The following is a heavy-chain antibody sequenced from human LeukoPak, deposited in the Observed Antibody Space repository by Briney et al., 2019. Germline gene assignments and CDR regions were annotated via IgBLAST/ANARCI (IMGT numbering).Heavy chain of an antibody. V-gene: IGHV5-51*01. CDR2: IYPGDSDT. D-gene: IGHD3-3*01. Sequence: GEPLEISCKGSGYSFTSYWIGWVRQMPGKGLEWMGIIYPGDSDTRYSPSFQGQVTISADKSISTAYLQWSSLKASDTAMYYCARRAVTIFGPPDYWGQGTLVTVSS. J-gene: IGHJ4*02. CDR3: ARRAVTIFGPPDY. CDR1: GYSFTSYW.